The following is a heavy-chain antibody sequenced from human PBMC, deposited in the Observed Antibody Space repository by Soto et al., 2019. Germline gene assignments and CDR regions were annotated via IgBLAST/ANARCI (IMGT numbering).Heavy chain of an antibody. CDR2: ISYDGSNK. D-gene: IGHD5-18*01. J-gene: IGHJ6*02. CDR1: GFTFSSYG. CDR3: AKDLRVDTAMVTIGMDV. Sequence: PGGSLRLSCAASGFTFSSYGMHWVRQAPGKGLEWVAVISYDGSNKYYADSVKGRFTISRDNSKNTLYLQMNSLRAEDTAVYYCAKDLRVDTAMVTIGMDVWGQGTTVTVSS. V-gene: IGHV3-30*18.